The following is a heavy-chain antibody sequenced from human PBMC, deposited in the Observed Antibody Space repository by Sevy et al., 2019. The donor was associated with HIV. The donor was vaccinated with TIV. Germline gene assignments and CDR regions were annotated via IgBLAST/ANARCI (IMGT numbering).Heavy chain of an antibody. V-gene: IGHV3-48*03. CDR3: ARDLPPSATTVSHFDY. CDR2: ISNSGSTI. J-gene: IGHJ4*02. CDR1: GFTFSSYE. D-gene: IGHD4-17*01. Sequence: GGSLKISCTASGFTFSSYEMNWVRQAPGKGLEWVSYISNSGSTIHYSDSVKGRFTISRDNAKNSLYLQMNSLRAEDTAVYYCARDLPPSATTVSHFDYWGRGTLVTVSS.